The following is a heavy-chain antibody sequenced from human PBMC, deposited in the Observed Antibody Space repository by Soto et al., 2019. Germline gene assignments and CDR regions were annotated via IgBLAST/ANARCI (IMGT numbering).Heavy chain of an antibody. D-gene: IGHD7-27*01. J-gene: IGHJ4*02. V-gene: IGHV3-15*07. Sequence: EVQLVESGGGLLKPGGSLRLSCAASGFTFSGAWMHWVRQAPGKGLEWVVLIKSKANGETTHYAAPVQGRFTISRDDSKNTVYLQMSSLITEDTAVYHCAADLPGDRSDWGFDYWGQGTLVTVSS. CDR3: AADLPGDRSDWGFDY. CDR1: GFTFSGAW. CDR2: IKSKANGETT.